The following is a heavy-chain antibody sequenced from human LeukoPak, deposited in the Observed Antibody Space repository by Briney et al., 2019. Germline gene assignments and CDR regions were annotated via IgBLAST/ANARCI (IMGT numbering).Heavy chain of an antibody. CDR3: AKDQKRGYSYGYLFYYYYMDV. Sequence: PGGSLRLSCAASGFTFSSYWMSWVRQAPGKGLEWAAFVRYDGSKKYYTNSVKGRFTISRDNSKNTLYLQMNSLRAEDTAVYYCAKDQKRGYSYGYLFYYYYMDVWGKGTTVTISS. CDR2: VRYDGSKK. J-gene: IGHJ6*03. CDR1: GFTFSSYW. V-gene: IGHV3-30*02. D-gene: IGHD5-18*01.